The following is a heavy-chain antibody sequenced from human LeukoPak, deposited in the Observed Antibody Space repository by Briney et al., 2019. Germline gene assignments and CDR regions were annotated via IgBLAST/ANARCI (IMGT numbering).Heavy chain of an antibody. D-gene: IGHD3-3*01. CDR1: GFTFSNAW. CDR2: IKSKTDGGTT. V-gene: IGHV3-15*01. Sequence: GGSLRLSCAASGFTFSNAWMSWVRQAPGKGLEWVGRIKSKTDGGTTDYAAPVKGRFTISRDDSKNTLYLQMNRLKTEDTAVYYCTTTITIFGVVIHWGQGTLVTVSS. J-gene: IGHJ4*02. CDR3: TTTITIFGVVIH.